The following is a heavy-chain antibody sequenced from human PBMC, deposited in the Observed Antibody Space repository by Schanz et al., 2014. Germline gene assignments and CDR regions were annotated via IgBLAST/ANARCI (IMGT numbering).Heavy chain of an antibody. Sequence: VQLVESGGGLVQPGGSLRLSCAASGFSVGNKYMNWVRQAPGKGLEWVALVSSDGNNDYYTDSVKGRFTISRDNAKNSLFLHMNSLRAEDTAMYYCVTEKRVESGSWAKAFDIWGQGTLVTVSS. D-gene: IGHD3-3*01. CDR1: GFSVGNKY. V-gene: IGHV3-30*03. CDR3: VTEKRVESGSWAKAFDI. CDR2: VSSDGNND. J-gene: IGHJ3*02.